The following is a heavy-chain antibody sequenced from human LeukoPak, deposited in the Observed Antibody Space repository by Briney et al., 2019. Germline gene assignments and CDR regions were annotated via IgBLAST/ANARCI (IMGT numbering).Heavy chain of an antibody. Sequence: ASVKVSCKASGYTFTGYYMHWVRQAPGQGLEWMGIINPSGGSTSYAQKFQGRVTMTRDMSTSTVYMELSSLRSEDTAVYYCARESLPPRWLPRDAIDYWGQGTLVTVSS. D-gene: IGHD3-22*01. J-gene: IGHJ4*02. CDR3: ARESLPPRWLPRDAIDY. V-gene: IGHV1-46*01. CDR2: INPSGGST. CDR1: GYTFTGYY.